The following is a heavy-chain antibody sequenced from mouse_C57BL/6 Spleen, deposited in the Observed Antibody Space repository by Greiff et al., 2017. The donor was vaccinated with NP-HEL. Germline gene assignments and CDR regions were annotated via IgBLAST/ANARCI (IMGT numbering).Heavy chain of an antibody. V-gene: IGHV5-4*01. CDR1: GFTFSSYA. D-gene: IGHD1-1*01. CDR3: ARDRSLYYGSSYSAMDY. Sequence: EVHLVESGGGLVKPGGSLKLSCAASGFTFSSYAMSWVRQTPEKRLEWVATISDGGSYTYYPDNVKGRFTISRDNAKNNLYLQMSHLKSEDTAMYYCARDRSLYYGSSYSAMDYWGQGTSVTVSS. J-gene: IGHJ4*01. CDR2: ISDGGSYT.